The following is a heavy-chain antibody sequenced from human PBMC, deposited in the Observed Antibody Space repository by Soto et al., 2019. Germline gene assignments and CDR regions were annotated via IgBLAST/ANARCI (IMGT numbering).Heavy chain of an antibody. CDR2: ISAYNGNT. Sequence: QVQLVQSGAEVKKPGASVKVSCKASGYTFTSYGISWVRQAPGKGLEWMGWISAYNGNTNYAQKFQGRVTMTTDTATSTAHMALRSLRSDDTAVYCCARGPNYLDYWGQGTLVTVSS. CDR3: ARGPNYLDY. V-gene: IGHV1-18*01. CDR1: GYTFTSYG. J-gene: IGHJ4*02.